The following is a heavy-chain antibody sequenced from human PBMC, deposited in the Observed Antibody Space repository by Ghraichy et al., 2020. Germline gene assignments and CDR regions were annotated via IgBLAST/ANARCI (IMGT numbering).Heavy chain of an antibody. V-gene: IGHV3-48*02. D-gene: IGHD3-22*01. CDR3: AGTMNRRYYYYGMDV. CDR1: GFTFSSYS. J-gene: IGHJ6*02. CDR2: ISSSSSTI. Sequence: GESLNISCAASGFTFSSYSMNWVRQAPGKGLEWVSYISSSSSTIYYADSVKGRFTISRDNAKNSLYLQMNSLRDEDTAVYYCAGTMNRRYYYYGMDVWGQGTTVTVSS.